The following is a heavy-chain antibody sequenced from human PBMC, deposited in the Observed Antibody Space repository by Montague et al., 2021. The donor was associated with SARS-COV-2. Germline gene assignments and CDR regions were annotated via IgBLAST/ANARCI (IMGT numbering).Heavy chain of an antibody. J-gene: IGHJ6*02. CDR1: GDSVSSNSAT. Sequence: IPGDSVSSNSATWNWVRQSPSRGLEWLGRTYYRSKWYNDYAVSVRGRVTINPDTSKNQFSLQLNSVTPEDTAIYYCTSGREGNYNVMDVWGQGTTVTVSS. D-gene: IGHD1-1*01. CDR2: TYYRSKWYN. CDR3: TSGREGNYNVMDV. V-gene: IGHV6-1*01.